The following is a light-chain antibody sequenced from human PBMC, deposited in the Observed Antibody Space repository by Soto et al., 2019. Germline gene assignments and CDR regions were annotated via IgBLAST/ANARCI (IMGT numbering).Light chain of an antibody. J-gene: IGLJ2*01. CDR2: DDS. Sequence: SSELTQPPSVAVAPGQKARMTCGQENIGSKSVHWYQQKPGQAPVLVIYDDSDQPSGIPERFSGSNSGNTVTLTISNVEDGDEADYYWQVWERHDEYLLFGGGTKLTVL. V-gene: IGLV3-21*02. CDR1: NIGSKS. CDR3: QVWERHDEYLL.